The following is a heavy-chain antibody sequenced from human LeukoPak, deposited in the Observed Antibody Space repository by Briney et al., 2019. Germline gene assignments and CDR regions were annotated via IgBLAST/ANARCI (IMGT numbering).Heavy chain of an antibody. D-gene: IGHD2-2*01. CDR3: ARRRYCSSTSCSTES. Sequence: GGSLRLSCAASGFTFSSYSMNWVRQAPGKGLEWDSSISSSSSYIYYADSVKGRFTISRDNAKNSLYLQMNSLRAEDTAVYYCARRRYCSSTSCSTESWGQGTLVTVSS. V-gene: IGHV3-21*01. CDR2: ISSSSSYI. J-gene: IGHJ4*02. CDR1: GFTFSSYS.